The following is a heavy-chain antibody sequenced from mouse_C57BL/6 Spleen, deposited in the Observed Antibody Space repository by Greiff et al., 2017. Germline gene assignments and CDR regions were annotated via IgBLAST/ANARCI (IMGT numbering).Heavy chain of an antibody. J-gene: IGHJ2*01. D-gene: IGHD1-1*01. CDR1: GYSITSGYY. V-gene: IGHV3-6*01. CDR3: AREGVYYGSGFDY. Sequence: EVQLQESGPGLVKPSQSLSLTCSVTGYSITSGYYWNWIRQFPGNKLEWMGYISYDGSNNYNPSLKNRISITRDTSKNQFFLKLNSVTTEDTATYYCAREGVYYGSGFDYWGQGTTLTVSS. CDR2: ISYDGSN.